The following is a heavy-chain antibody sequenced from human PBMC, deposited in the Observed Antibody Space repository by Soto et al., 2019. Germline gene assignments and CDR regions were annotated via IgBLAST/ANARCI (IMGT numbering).Heavy chain of an antibody. CDR2: IYYSGST. D-gene: IGHD2-15*01. J-gene: IGHJ5*02. CDR3: ARDLCSGGSCFGWFDP. CDR1: GGSISSGGYY. V-gene: IGHV4-31*03. Sequence: QVQPQESGPGLVKPSQTLSLTCTVSGGSISSGGYYWSWIRQHPGKGLEWIGYIYYSGSTYYNPSLKSRVTISVDTSKNQFSLKLSSVTAADTAVYYCARDLCSGGSCFGWFDPWGQGTLVTVSS.